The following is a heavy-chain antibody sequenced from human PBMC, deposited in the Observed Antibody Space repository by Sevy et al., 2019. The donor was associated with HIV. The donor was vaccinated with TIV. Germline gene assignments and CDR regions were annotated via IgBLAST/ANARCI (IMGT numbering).Heavy chain of an antibody. J-gene: IGHJ3*02. Sequence: GGSLRLSCAASGFTFDDYAMHWVRQAPGKGLEWVSGISWNSGSIGYADSVKGRFTISRDNAKNSLYLQMNCLRAEDTALYYCAKDVLRFLERWAFDIWGQGTMVTVSS. CDR2: ISWNSGSI. V-gene: IGHV3-9*01. CDR1: GFTFDDYA. CDR3: AKDVLRFLERWAFDI. D-gene: IGHD3-3*01.